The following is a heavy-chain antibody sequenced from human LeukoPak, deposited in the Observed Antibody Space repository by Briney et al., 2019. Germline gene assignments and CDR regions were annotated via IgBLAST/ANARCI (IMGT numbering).Heavy chain of an antibody. CDR3: ARGGVVTALYYFDY. J-gene: IGHJ4*02. V-gene: IGHV3-7*01. CDR1: GFTFSSYS. CDR2: IKQDGSEK. Sequence: QPGGSLRLSCAASGFTFSSYSMNWVRQAPGKGLEWVANIKQDGSEKYYVDSVKGRFTISRDNAKNSLYLQMNSLRAEDTAVYYCARGGVVTALYYFDYWGQGTLVTVSS. D-gene: IGHD2-21*02.